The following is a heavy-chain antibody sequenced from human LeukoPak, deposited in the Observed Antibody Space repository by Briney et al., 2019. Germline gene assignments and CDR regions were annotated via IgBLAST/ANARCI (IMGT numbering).Heavy chain of an antibody. CDR1: GYSFTSYG. V-gene: IGHV1-18*01. J-gene: IGHJ4*02. CDR2: ISAYNGNT. Sequence: GESLKISCKGSGYSFTSYGISWVRQAPGQGLEWMGWISAYNGNTNYAQKLQGRVTMTTDTSTSTAYMELRSLRSDDTAVYYCARLPYGDYFDYWGQGTLVTVSS. D-gene: IGHD4-17*01. CDR3: ARLPYGDYFDY.